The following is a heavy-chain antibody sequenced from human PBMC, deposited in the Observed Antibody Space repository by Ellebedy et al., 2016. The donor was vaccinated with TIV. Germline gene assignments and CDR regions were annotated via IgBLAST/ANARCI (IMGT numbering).Heavy chain of an antibody. CDR3: ASQPRYCSGGSCQDLDY. D-gene: IGHD2-15*01. CDR1: GYTFTSYG. V-gene: IGHV1-69*13. CDR2: IIPIFGAA. J-gene: IGHJ4*02. Sequence: AASVKVSCKASGYTFTSYGISWVRQAPGQGLEWMGGIIPIFGAANYAQKFQGRVTITADESTSTAYMELSSLRSEDTAVYYCASQPRYCSGGSCQDLDYWGQGTLVTVSS.